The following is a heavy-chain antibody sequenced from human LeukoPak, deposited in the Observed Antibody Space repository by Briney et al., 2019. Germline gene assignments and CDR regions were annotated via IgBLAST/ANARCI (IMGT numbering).Heavy chain of an antibody. CDR1: GFTFSSYS. V-gene: IGHV3-21*01. J-gene: IGHJ6*04. D-gene: IGHD6-6*01. CDR3: ARISQFSSSGKDV. Sequence: GGSLRLSCAASGFTFSSYSMNWVRQAPGKGLEWVSSISSSSYIYYADSVKGRFTISRDNAKNSLYLQMNSLRAEDTAVYYCARISQFSSSGKDVWGKGTTVTVSS. CDR2: ISSSSYI.